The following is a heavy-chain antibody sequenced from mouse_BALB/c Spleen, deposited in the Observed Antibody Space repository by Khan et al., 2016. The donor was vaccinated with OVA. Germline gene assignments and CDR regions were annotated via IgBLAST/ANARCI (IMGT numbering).Heavy chain of an antibody. CDR1: GFTFSSYS. Sequence: EVELVESGGDLVKPGGSLKLSCAASGFTFSSYSMSWVRQIPDKRLEWVATMSSGGDYTYYPDSVKGRFTISRDNAKNNLYLQMSILKSEDTAMYYCASHLTGSFAYWGQGTLVTVSA. V-gene: IGHV5-6*01. D-gene: IGHD4-1*01. J-gene: IGHJ3*01. CDR2: MSSGGDYT. CDR3: ASHLTGSFAY.